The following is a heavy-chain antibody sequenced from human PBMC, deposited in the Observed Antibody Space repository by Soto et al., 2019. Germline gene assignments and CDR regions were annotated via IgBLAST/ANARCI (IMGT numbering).Heavy chain of an antibody. V-gene: IGHV3-23*01. CDR1: GFTFNTYA. Sequence: GGSLRLSCAASGFTFNTYAMSWVRQAPGQGLEWVSAISGSGFSTYYADSVKGRFSISSDSSKNTLFLQMNSLRADDTAVYFCATFTFGRPFDTWGQGTMVTV. J-gene: IGHJ3*02. CDR2: ISGSGFST. CDR3: ATFTFGRPFDT. D-gene: IGHD3-16*01.